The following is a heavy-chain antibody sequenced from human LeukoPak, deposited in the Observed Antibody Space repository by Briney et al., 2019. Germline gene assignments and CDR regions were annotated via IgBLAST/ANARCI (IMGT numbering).Heavy chain of an antibody. J-gene: IGHJ2*01. V-gene: IGHV3-23*01. Sequence: GGSLRLSCAASRFTFSSYAMSWVRQAPGKGPEWVSAISGSGGSTYYADSVKGRFTISRDNSKNTLYLQMNSLRAEDTAVYYCAKGRSGRSRSWYFDLWGRGTLVTVSS. D-gene: IGHD6-19*01. CDR1: RFTFSSYA. CDR3: AKGRSGRSRSWYFDL. CDR2: ISGSGGST.